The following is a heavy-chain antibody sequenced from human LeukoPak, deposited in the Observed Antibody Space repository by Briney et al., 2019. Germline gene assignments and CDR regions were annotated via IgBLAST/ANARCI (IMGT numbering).Heavy chain of an antibody. J-gene: IGHJ4*02. CDR3: ARIGTGYNNY. CDR1: GGPITSQY. CDR2: INHSGST. D-gene: IGHD1-14*01. Sequence: SETLSLTCTLSGGPITSQYWSWIRQPPGRGVEWIGEINHSGSTNYTPSLKSRVTISVDTSKHQFSLKLSSVTAADTAVYYCARIGTGYNNYWGQGALVTVSS. V-gene: IGHV4-34*01.